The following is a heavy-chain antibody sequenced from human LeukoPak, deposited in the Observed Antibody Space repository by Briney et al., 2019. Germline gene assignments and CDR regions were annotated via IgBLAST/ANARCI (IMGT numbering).Heavy chain of an antibody. CDR1: GFTFSSYA. Sequence: GRSLRLSCAASGFTFSSYAMHWVRQVPGKGLEWVAVISYDGSNKYYADSVKGRFTISRDNSKNTLYLQMNSLRAEDTAVYYCAREGSRSSWYLTRYNWFDPWGQGTLVTVSS. J-gene: IGHJ5*02. D-gene: IGHD6-13*01. V-gene: IGHV3-30*01. CDR3: AREGSRSSWYLTRYNWFDP. CDR2: ISYDGSNK.